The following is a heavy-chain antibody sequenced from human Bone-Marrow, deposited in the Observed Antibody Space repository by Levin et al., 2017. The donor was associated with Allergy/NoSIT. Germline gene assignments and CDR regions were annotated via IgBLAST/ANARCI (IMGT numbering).Heavy chain of an antibody. Sequence: GGSLRLSCAASGFTFSTSWMSWVRQAPGKGLEWVATIKQGGSDKYYVDSVKGRFTISRDNARNSLYLQMNSLRVEDTAVYYCTRASGWGGDYWGQGTLVTVSS. CDR1: GFTFSTSW. D-gene: IGHD6-19*01. CDR2: IKQGGSDK. J-gene: IGHJ4*02. V-gene: IGHV3-7*04. CDR3: TRASGWGGDY.